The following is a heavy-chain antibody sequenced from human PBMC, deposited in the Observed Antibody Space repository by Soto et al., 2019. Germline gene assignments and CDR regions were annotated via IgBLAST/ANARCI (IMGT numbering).Heavy chain of an antibody. CDR2: IYYSGGT. CDR1: GGSISSYY. J-gene: IGHJ4*02. D-gene: IGHD3-10*01. V-gene: IGHV4-59*01. Sequence: PSETLALTCTVPGGSISSYYCSWIRQPPGKGLGWIGYIYYSGGTNYNPSLKSRVTISVDTSKNQFSLKLSSVTAADTAVYYCARGSTTLFDYWGQGTLVTVSS. CDR3: ARGSTTLFDY.